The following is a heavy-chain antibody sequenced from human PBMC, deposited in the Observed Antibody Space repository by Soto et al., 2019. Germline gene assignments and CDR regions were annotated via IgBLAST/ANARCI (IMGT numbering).Heavy chain of an antibody. V-gene: IGHV1-18*01. CDR1: GYTFTSYH. Sequence: QVQLVQSGAEGKKPGASVKVSGKTSGYTFTSYHISWVRQAPGQGLEWMGWISAYNTHTNYAQKFQGRVTMTTDTLTSTAYMELRSLRSDDTAVYYCARDTPPTDYWGQGTLVTVSS. CDR3: ARDTPPTDY. J-gene: IGHJ4*02. CDR2: ISAYNTHT.